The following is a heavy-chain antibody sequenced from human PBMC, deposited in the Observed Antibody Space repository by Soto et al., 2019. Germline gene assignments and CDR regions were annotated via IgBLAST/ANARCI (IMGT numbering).Heavy chain of an antibody. V-gene: IGHV4-59*01. Sequence: SETLSLTCTVSGGSISSYYWSWIRQPPGKGLEWIGYIYYSGSTNYNPSLKSRVTISVDTSKNQFSLKLSSVTAADTAVYYCAGIHTIFGVALDCWGQGTLVTVSS. CDR2: IYYSGST. CDR3: AGIHTIFGVALDC. J-gene: IGHJ4*02. CDR1: GGSISSYY. D-gene: IGHD3-3*01.